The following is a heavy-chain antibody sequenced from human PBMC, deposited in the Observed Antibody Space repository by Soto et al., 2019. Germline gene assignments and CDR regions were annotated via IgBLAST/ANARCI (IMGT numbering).Heavy chain of an antibody. CDR3: AREVGGCFGDDCYRWFDP. J-gene: IGHJ5*02. Sequence: QVQLQESGPRLVKPSETLSLTCSVSGDSVSSGDHYWSWVRQSPGKALGWIGYVQLNVHTYYNPSLRGRVIISVDPSKNHFSLRLTSVTAADSGVYYCAREVGGCFGDDCYRWFDPWGQGTLVTVSS. CDR1: GDSVSSGDHY. V-gene: IGHV4-30-4*01. CDR2: VQLNVHT. D-gene: IGHD2-21*02.